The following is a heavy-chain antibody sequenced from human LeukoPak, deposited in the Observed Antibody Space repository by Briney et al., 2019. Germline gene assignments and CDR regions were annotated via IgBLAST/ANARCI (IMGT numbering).Heavy chain of an antibody. Sequence: PGGSLRLSCAASGFTFSSYAMHWVRQAPGKGLEWVAVISYDGSNKYYADSVKGRFTISRDNSKNTLYLQMNSLRAEDTAVYYCARDGDPGYSSGWYVSGAFDIWGQGTMVTVSS. CDR2: ISYDGSNK. J-gene: IGHJ3*02. D-gene: IGHD6-19*01. CDR1: GFTFSSYA. CDR3: ARDGDPGYSSGWYVSGAFDI. V-gene: IGHV3-30*04.